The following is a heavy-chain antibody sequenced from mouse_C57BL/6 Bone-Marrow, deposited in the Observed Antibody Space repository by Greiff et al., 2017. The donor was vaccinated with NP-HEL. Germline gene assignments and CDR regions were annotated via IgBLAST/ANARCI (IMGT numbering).Heavy chain of an antibody. D-gene: IGHD1-1*01. J-gene: IGHJ2*01. CDR1: GYTFTSYD. CDR3: ARRATTVVATRDY. CDR2: IYPRDGST. Sequence: VQLQQSGPELVKPGASVKLSCKASGYTFTSYDINWVKQRPGQGLEWIGWIYPRDGSTKYNEKFKGKATLTVDTSSSTAYMELHSLTSEDSAVYFCARRATTVVATRDYWGQGTTLTVSS. V-gene: IGHV1-85*01.